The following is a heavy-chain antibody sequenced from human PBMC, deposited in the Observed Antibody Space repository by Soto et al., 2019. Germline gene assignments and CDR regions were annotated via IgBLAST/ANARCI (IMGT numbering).Heavy chain of an antibody. CDR3: ARGGVVGATPFYYYYYGMDV. CDR2: INPSGGST. Sequence: ASVKVSCKASGYTFTSYYMHWVRQAPGQGLEWMGIINPSGGSTSYAQKFQGRVTMTRDTSTSTVYMELSSLRSEDTAVYYCARGGVVGATPFYYYYYGMDVWGQRTTVTVSS. CDR1: GYTFTSYY. J-gene: IGHJ6*02. V-gene: IGHV1-46*01. D-gene: IGHD1-26*01.